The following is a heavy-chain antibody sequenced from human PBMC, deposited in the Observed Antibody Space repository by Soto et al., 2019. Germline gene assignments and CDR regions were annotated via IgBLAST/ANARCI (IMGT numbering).Heavy chain of an antibody. Sequence: QVQLVQSAGEVKKPGASVKVSCKASGYTFIRYGITWVRQAPGQGLEWMGWISPYNDYTIYAQKLQGRVTMTTDTSTSTVYLALRSLKSDDTAAYYGARGGYYDSTWGKLSHYGLDVWGQGTSVTVSS. J-gene: IGHJ6*02. D-gene: IGHD3-22*01. CDR1: GYTFIRYG. V-gene: IGHV1-18*01. CDR3: ARGGYYDSTWGKLSHYGLDV. CDR2: ISPYNDYT.